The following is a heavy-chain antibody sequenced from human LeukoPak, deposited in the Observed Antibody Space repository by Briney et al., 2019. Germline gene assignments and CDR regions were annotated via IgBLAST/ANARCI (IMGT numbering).Heavy chain of an antibody. D-gene: IGHD3-22*01. CDR2: IYYSGST. Sequence: KPSETLSLTCAVYGGSFSGYYWSWIRQPPGKGLEWIGYIYYSGSTNYNPSLKSRVTISVDTSKNQFSLKLSSVTAADTAVYYCARHGTDSSGYLPLDYWGQGTLVTVSS. J-gene: IGHJ4*02. V-gene: IGHV4-59*08. CDR1: GGSFSGYY. CDR3: ARHGTDSSGYLPLDY.